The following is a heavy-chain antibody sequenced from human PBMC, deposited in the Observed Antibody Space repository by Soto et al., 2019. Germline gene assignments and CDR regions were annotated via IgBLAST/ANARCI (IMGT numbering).Heavy chain of an antibody. CDR2: FDPEDGET. Sequence: PGKGLEWMGGFDPEDGETIYAQKFQGRVTMTEDTSTDTAYMELSSLRSEDTAVYFCATMEPADIISALSQWCQGTVVPISS. V-gene: IGHV1-24*01. D-gene: IGHD2-15*01. CDR3: ATMEPADIISALSQ. J-gene: IGHJ4*02.